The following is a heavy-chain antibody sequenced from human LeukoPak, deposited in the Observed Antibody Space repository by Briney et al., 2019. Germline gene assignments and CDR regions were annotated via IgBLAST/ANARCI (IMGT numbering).Heavy chain of an antibody. V-gene: IGHV3-21*01. J-gene: IGHJ6*04. Sequence: GGSPRLSCAASGFTFSSYSMNWVRQAPGKGLEWVSSISSSSSYIYYADSVKGRFTISRDNAKNSLYLQMNSLRAEDTAVYYCAAGGVIPQDYYYGMDVWGKGTTVTVSS. CDR3: AAGGVIPQDYYYGMDV. CDR2: ISSSSSYI. D-gene: IGHD3-16*02. CDR1: GFTFSSYS.